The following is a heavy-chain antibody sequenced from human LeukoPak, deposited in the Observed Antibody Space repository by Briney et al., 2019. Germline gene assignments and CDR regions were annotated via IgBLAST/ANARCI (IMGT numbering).Heavy chain of an antibody. J-gene: IGHJ4*02. V-gene: IGHV3-30-3*01. D-gene: IGHD3-16*01. CDR3: ARTSGVRVQLWTELDY. Sequence: GGSLRLSCAASGFTFSHYSMHWVRQAPGKGLEWVAVMSYDGNNKYYADSVKGRFTVSRDNSKNTLYLQMNSLRVEDMAVYYCARTSGVRVQLWTELDYWGQGTLVTVSS. CDR1: GFTFSHYS. CDR2: MSYDGNNK.